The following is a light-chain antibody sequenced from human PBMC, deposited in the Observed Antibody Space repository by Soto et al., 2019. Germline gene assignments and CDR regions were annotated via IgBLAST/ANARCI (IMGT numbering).Light chain of an antibody. CDR2: ENN. CDR3: GTWDSSLSAGNV. Sequence: QSALTQPPSVSAAPGQKVTISCSGSSSNIGNNYVSWYQQLPGTAPKPLIYENNKRPSGIPDRFSGSKSGTSATLGTTGLQTGDEADYYCGTWDSSLSAGNVFGTGTKVTVL. J-gene: IGLJ1*01. CDR1: SSNIGNNY. V-gene: IGLV1-51*02.